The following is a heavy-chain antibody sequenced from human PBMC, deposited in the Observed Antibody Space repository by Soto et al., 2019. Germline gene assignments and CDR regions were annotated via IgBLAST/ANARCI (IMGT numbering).Heavy chain of an antibody. CDR3: AKDGGETMNDALDI. V-gene: IGHV3-30*18. Sequence: QVQLVESGGGVVQPGRSLRLSCAASGFTFSSYDMHWVRQAPGKGLEGEAVISYDGSDKYYADSVKGRFTISRDNSKNTLYMQMNSLRHEDTAVYYCAKDGGETMNDALDIWGQGTMVTVSS. D-gene: IGHD3-22*01. J-gene: IGHJ3*02. CDR2: ISYDGSDK. CDR1: GFTFSSYD.